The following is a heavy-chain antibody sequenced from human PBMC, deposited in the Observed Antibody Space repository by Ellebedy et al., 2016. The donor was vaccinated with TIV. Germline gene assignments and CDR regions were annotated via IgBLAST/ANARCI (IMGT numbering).Heavy chain of an antibody. CDR1: GFTFSSYW. D-gene: IGHD3-22*01. Sequence: PGGSLRLSCAASGFTFSSYWMSWVRQAPGKGLEWVANIKQDGSEKYYVDSVKGRFTISRDNAKNSLYLQMNSLRAEDTAVYYCARWRSYYDSSGDYYYYYGMDVWGQGTTVTVSS. V-gene: IGHV3-7*01. CDR3: ARWRSYYDSSGDYYYYYGMDV. J-gene: IGHJ6*02. CDR2: IKQDGSEK.